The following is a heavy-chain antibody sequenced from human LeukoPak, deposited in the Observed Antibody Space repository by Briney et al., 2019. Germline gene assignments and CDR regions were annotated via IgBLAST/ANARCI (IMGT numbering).Heavy chain of an antibody. CDR3: ARDDRYGYYDY. D-gene: IGHD2-2*03. CDR2: IRQDGSEM. V-gene: IGHV3-7*01. CDR1: RFTFSNYW. J-gene: IGHJ4*02. Sequence: GGSLRLSCATSRFTFSNYWVTWLRQAPGKGLEWVANIRQDGSEMHYADAVMGRFTISRDNAKASLLLQMNSLRAEDTAVYYCARDDRYGYYDYWGQGTLVTVSS.